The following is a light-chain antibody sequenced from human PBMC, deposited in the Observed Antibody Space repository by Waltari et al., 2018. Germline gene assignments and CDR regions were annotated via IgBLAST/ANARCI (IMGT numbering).Light chain of an antibody. CDR1: SSDVGSYNR. V-gene: IGLV2-18*02. J-gene: IGLJ2*01. CDR3: SSYTSSNSVV. Sequence: QSALTQPPSVSGSPGQSVTISCTGTSSDVGSYNRVSWYQQPPGTAPKLMIYEVSYPPAGVPDRFSGSKSGNTASLTISGLQAEDEADYYCSSYTSSNSVVFGGGTNLTVL. CDR2: EVS.